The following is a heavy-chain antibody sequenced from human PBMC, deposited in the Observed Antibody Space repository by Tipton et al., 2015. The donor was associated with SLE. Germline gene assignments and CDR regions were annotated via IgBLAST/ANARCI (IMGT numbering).Heavy chain of an antibody. CDR2: IYHSGST. CDR1: GYSISSGYY. J-gene: IGHJ1*01. CDR3: ASRDSSSWSIPPRAEYFQH. Sequence: TLSLTCTVSGYSISSGYYWGWIRQPPGKGLEWIGSIYHSGSTHYNPSLKSRVTISVDTSKNQFSLKLSSVTAADTAVYYCASRDSSSWSIPPRAEYFQHWGQGTLVTVSS. V-gene: IGHV4-38-2*02. D-gene: IGHD6-13*01.